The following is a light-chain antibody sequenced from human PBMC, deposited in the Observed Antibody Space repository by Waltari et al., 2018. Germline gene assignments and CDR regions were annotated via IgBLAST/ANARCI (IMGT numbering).Light chain of an antibody. CDR1: KRDVGRYTS. CDR2: DVN. Sequence: QASLTQPPSASGPAGQSVTLSCTGTKRDVGRYTSVAWYQQLPGEAPKRSIVDVNRRSSGIPDRFSGSKSGNTASLTVSGLQSEDEATYYGASYAGYNNLDVLFGGGTKLTAL. V-gene: IGLV2-8*01. J-gene: IGLJ2*01. CDR3: ASYAGYNNLDVL.